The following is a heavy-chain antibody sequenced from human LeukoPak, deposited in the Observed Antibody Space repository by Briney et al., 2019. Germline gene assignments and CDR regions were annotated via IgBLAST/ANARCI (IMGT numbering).Heavy chain of an antibody. Sequence: GGSLRLSCAVSGFIFDSYAMNWVRQAPGKGLEWVAVISYDGRQNYYADSVKGRFTISRDNSKNRLYLQMNSLRDEDSAAYYCARVYLERLTAGYFDHWGQGTWVTVSP. CDR3: ARVYLERLTAGYFDH. CDR1: GFIFDSYA. J-gene: IGHJ4*02. CDR2: ISYDGRQN. D-gene: IGHD3-3*01. V-gene: IGHV3-30*04.